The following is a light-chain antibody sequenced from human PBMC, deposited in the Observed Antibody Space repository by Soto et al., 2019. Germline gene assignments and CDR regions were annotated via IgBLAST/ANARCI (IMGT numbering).Light chain of an antibody. CDR2: KAS. J-gene: IGKJ1*01. CDR1: QSISSW. CDR3: QHYNSYPWT. Sequence: DIQMTQSPSTLSASVGDRVTITCRASQSISSWLAWYQRKPGKAPKLLIYKASSLESGVPSRFSGSGSGTEFTLTISSLQPDDFATYYCQHYNSYPWTFGQGTKVELK. V-gene: IGKV1-5*03.